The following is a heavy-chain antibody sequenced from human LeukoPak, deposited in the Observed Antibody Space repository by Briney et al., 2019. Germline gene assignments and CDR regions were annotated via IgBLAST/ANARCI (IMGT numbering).Heavy chain of an antibody. CDR1: GGSISSYY. Sequence: SETLSLTCTVSGGSISSYYWSWIRQPAGKGLEWIGRIYTSGSTNYNPSLKSRVTMSVDTSKNQHSLKLSSVTAADTAVYYCAREGVGALYYYYYMDVWGKGTTVTVSS. CDR3: AREGVGALYYYYYMDV. V-gene: IGHV4-4*07. CDR2: IYTSGST. D-gene: IGHD1-26*01. J-gene: IGHJ6*03.